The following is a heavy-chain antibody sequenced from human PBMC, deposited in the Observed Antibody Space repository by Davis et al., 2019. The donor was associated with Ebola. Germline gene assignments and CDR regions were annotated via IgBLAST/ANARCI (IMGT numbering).Heavy chain of an antibody. CDR1: GFTFSSYS. J-gene: IGHJ4*02. Sequence: PGGSLRLSCAASGFTFSSYSMNWVRQAPGKGLEWVSSISSSSSYIYYADSVKGRFTISRDNSKNTLYLQMNSLRAENTAVNYGAGVPATVYWGQGTLVPVSS. CDR3: AGVPATVY. CDR2: ISSSSSYI. D-gene: IGHD4-17*01. V-gene: IGHV3-21*04.